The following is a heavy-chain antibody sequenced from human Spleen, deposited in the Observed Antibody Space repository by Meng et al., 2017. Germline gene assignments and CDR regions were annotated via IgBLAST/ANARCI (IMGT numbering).Heavy chain of an antibody. CDR2: ISSSGSTI. V-gene: IGHV3-11*04. D-gene: IGHD3-10*01. CDR3: AREGTSYYYGSGSYLTPDY. Sequence: GESLKISCAASGFTFSDYYMSWIRQAPGKGLEWVSYISSSGSTIYYADSVKGRFTISRDNAKNSLYLQMNSLRAEDTAVYYCAREGTSYYYGSGSYLTPDYWGQGTLVTVSS. CDR1: GFTFSDYY. J-gene: IGHJ4*02.